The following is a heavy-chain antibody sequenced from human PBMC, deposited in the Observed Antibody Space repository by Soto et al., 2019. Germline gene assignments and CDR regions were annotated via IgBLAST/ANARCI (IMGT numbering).Heavy chain of an antibody. D-gene: IGHD2-15*01. V-gene: IGHV3-23*01. CDR3: AKEGPYCSGGSCPSPLYYFDY. J-gene: IGHJ4*02. CDR1: GFTFSSYA. CDR2: ISGSGGST. Sequence: GGSLRLSCAASGFTFSSYAMSWVRQAQGKGLEWVSAISGSGGSTYYADSVKGRFTISRDNSKNTLYLQMNSLRAEDTAVYYCAKEGPYCSGGSCPSPLYYFDYWGQGTLVTVSS.